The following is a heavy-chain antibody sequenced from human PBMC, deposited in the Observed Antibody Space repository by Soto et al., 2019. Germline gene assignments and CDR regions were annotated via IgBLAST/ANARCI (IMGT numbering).Heavy chain of an antibody. CDR2: FDPEDGET. CDR1: GYTLTELS. Sequence: GASVKVSCKVSGYTLTELSMHWVRQAPGEGLEWMGGFDPEDGETIYAQKFQGRVTMTEDTSTDTAYMELSSLRSEDTAVYYCATAPMTTVTTSYWGQGTLVTVS. V-gene: IGHV1-24*01. J-gene: IGHJ4*02. D-gene: IGHD4-17*01. CDR3: ATAPMTTVTTSY.